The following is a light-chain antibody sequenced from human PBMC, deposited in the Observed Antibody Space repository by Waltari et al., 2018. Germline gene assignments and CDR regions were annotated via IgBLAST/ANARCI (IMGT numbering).Light chain of an antibody. CDR3: QQYNSYPYT. CDR1: QSISSW. J-gene: IGKJ2*01. Sequence: DIQMTQSPSTLSASIGDRVTITCRASQSISSWLAWYQQKPGKATKLLIYKASNLESGVPSRFSGSGSGTEFTLTITSLQPDDFATYYCQQYNSYPYTFGQGTKLEIK. V-gene: IGKV1-5*03. CDR2: KAS.